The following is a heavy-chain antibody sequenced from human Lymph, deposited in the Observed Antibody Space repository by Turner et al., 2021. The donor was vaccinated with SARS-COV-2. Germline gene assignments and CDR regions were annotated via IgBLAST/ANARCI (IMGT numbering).Heavy chain of an antibody. CDR3: ARGDYYGSGTYPGKTFDY. D-gene: IGHD3-10*01. J-gene: IGHJ4*02. Sequence: QVQLVESGGGVVQPGRSLRLSCAASGFTFSSYAMHWVRQAPGKGLEWVAVISFDGNNKYYTDSVKRRFTISRDNSENTLYLQLNSLRPEDTAVYYCARGDYYGSGTYPGKTFDYWGQGTLVTVSS. V-gene: IGHV3-30-3*01. CDR1: GFTFSSYA. CDR2: ISFDGNNK.